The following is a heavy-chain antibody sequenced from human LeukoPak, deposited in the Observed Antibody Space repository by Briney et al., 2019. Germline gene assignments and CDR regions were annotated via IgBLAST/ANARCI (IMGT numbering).Heavy chain of an antibody. D-gene: IGHD6-13*01. V-gene: IGHV4-59*01. CDR3: ARKYNSSWCFDY. Sequence: PSETLSLTCTVSGGSISSYYWSWVRQPPGKGLEWIGYIYYSGSINYNPSLKSRVTISVDTSKNQFSLKLSSVTAADTAVYYCARKYNSSWCFDYWGQGTLVTVSS. CDR2: IYYSGSI. J-gene: IGHJ4*02. CDR1: GGSISSYY.